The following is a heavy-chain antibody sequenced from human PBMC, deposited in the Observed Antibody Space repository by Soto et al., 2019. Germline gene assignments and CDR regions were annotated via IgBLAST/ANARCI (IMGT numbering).Heavy chain of an antibody. V-gene: IGHV1-46*01. CDR3: AREESCSDGICYSEYFQR. J-gene: IGHJ1*01. D-gene: IGHD2-15*01. CDR1: GYISTAYS. Sequence: QVQLVQSGAEVKKPGASVKVSCKASGYISTAYSMHWVRQAPGQGLEWMGVVNPSGGSTNYAQKFQGRITMTRDTSTSTVYMDLSSLTSEDTAVYYCAREESCSDGICYSEYFQRWGQGTLVTVSS. CDR2: VNPSGGST.